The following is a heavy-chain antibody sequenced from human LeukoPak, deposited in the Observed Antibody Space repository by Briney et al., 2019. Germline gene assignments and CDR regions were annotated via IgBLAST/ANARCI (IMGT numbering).Heavy chain of an antibody. Sequence: GSLRLSCAASGFTFSSYWMSWVRQAPGKGLEWIGSIYYSGSTYYNPSLKSRVTISVDTSKNQFSLKLSSVTAADTAVYYCARESGTTVTPMAFDIWGQGTMVTVSS. CDR3: ARESGTTVTPMAFDI. CDR1: GFTFSSYW. V-gene: IGHV4-39*07. CDR2: IYYSGST. D-gene: IGHD4-17*01. J-gene: IGHJ3*02.